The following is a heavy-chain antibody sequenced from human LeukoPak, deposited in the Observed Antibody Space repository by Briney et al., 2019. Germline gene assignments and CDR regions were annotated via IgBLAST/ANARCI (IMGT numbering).Heavy chain of an antibody. CDR1: GGSIVSNSYN. D-gene: IGHD1-14*01. J-gene: IGHJ5*02. CDR2: IYYTGRT. Sequence: SETLSLTCSVSGGSIVSNSYNWGWIRQPPGKGLEWIATIYYTGRTDYNPSLESRVTISVDTSKNHFSLQLTSVTAADTAVYYCARHPTGFPNWFGPWGQGTLVTVSS. V-gene: IGHV4-39*01. CDR3: ARHPTGFPNWFGP.